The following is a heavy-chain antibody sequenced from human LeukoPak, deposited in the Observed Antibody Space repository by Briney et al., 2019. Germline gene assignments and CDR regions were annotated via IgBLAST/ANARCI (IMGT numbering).Heavy chain of an antibody. CDR2: IYYSGST. CDR1: GGSISSYY. Sequence: SETLSLTCTVSGGSISSYYWSWIRQPPGKGPEWIGYIYYSGSTNYNPSLKSRVTISVDTSKNQFSLKLSSVTAADTAVYYCARQIQLWGFDYWGQGTLVTVSS. D-gene: IGHD5-18*01. CDR3: ARQIQLWGFDY. J-gene: IGHJ4*02. V-gene: IGHV4-59*08.